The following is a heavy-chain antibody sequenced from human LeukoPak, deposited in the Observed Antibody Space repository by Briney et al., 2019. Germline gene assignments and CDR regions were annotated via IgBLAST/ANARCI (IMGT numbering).Heavy chain of an antibody. V-gene: IGHV3-33*06. Sequence: PGRSLRLSCVASGFTFDHYGMHWVRQAPGKGLEWAAVIWHDGSSQYYADSVKGRFTISRDNSMNTLYLQMNSLRAEDTAVYYCAKDAQRGFDYSNSLESWGQGTLVTVSS. J-gene: IGHJ5*01. CDR1: GFTFDHYG. CDR3: AKDAQRGFDYSNSLES. CDR2: IWHDGSSQ. D-gene: IGHD4-11*01.